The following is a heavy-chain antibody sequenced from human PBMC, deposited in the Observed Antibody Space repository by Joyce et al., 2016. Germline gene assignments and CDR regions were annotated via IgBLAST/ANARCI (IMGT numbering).Heavy chain of an antibody. CDR2: ICLGGST. Sequence: QVQLQESGPGLVKPSGNLSLTCAVSGGSISSARWWSWVRQPPGKGLEWIGEICLGGSTTYNPSLRSRVSISVDKSKNERSLKMNSVTAADTAVYYCARNGAYSQDSWGRGTLVTVSS. V-gene: IGHV4-4*02. J-gene: IGHJ5*01. CDR1: GGSISSARW. CDR3: ARNGAYSQDS. D-gene: IGHD5-12*01.